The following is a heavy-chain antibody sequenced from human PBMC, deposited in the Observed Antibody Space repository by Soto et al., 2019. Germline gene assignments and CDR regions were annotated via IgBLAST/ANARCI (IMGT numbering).Heavy chain of an antibody. CDR2: IGTAGDT. Sequence: GGSLRLSCAASGFTFSSYDMHWVRQATGKGLEWVSAIGTAGDTYYPGSVKGRFTISRENAKNSLYLQMTSLRAGDTAVYYCARVGVDDFWSGPMDVWGKGTTVTVSS. D-gene: IGHD3-3*01. J-gene: IGHJ6*03. CDR1: GFTFSSYD. CDR3: ARVGVDDFWSGPMDV. V-gene: IGHV3-13*01.